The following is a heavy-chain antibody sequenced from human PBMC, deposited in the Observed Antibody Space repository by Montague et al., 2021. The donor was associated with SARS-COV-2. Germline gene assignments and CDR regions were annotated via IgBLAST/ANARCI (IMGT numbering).Heavy chain of an antibody. J-gene: IGHJ3*02. D-gene: IGHD3-9*01. Sequence: SETLSLTCAVSRGSFSNYYWTWIRQSPGKGLEWIGEINQCGAPNXTPSRKSRVTISLDTSKKQISLNLNSVTVADTAVFFCARGRPVQGSFRHFDSISSGALDIWAQGSLVIVSS. V-gene: IGHV4-34*01. CDR3: ARGRPVQGSFRHFDSISSGALDI. CDR2: INQCGAP. CDR1: RGSFSNYY.